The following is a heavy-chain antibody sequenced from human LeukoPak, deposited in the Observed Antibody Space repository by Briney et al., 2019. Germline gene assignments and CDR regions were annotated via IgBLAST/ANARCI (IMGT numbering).Heavy chain of an antibody. Sequence: SETLSLTCTVSGGSIGSSAYSWGWIRQPPGKGLEWIGSISYTGTTYYNPSLKSRVTISLDTSKNQFSLKLISVTAADTALYYCARADCSSTSCYGSFDYWGQGTLVTVSS. V-gene: IGHV4-39*01. D-gene: IGHD2-2*01. J-gene: IGHJ4*02. CDR1: GGSIGSSAYS. CDR2: ISYTGTT. CDR3: ARADCSSTSCYGSFDY.